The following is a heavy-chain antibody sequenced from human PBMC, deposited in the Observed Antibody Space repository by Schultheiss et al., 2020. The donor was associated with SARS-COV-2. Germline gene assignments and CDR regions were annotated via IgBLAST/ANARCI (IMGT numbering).Heavy chain of an antibody. V-gene: IGHV3-30*04. CDR1: GFTFSSYA. CDR2: IWYDGSNK. D-gene: IGHD6-19*01. Sequence: GGSLRLSCAASGFTFSSYAMHWVRQAPGKGLEWVAVIWYDGSNKYYADSVKGRFTISRDNSKNTLYLQMNSLRAEDTAVYYCARDPELYSSGNWFDPWGQGTLVTVSS. CDR3: ARDPELYSSGNWFDP. J-gene: IGHJ5*02.